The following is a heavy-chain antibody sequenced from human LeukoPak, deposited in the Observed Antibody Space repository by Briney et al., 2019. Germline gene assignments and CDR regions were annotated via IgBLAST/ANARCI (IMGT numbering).Heavy chain of an antibody. CDR2: ITCCGGST. CDR3: AKVQRFHYYYGMDV. J-gene: IGHJ6*02. Sequence: QPAGSLRLSCVASGVSFSNFAMNWVRQAPGKGLEWVSGITCCGGSTNYADSVKGRFTISRDNSKNTLFLQMNTLSAEDSAVYYCAKVQRFHYYYGMDVWGQGTTVTVSS. D-gene: IGHD2/OR15-2a*01. V-gene: IGHV3-23*01. CDR1: GVSFSNFA.